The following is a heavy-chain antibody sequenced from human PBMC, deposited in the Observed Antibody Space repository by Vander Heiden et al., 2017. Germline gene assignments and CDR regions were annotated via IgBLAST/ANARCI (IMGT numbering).Heavy chain of an antibody. D-gene: IGHD1-26*01. CDR3: AKDSSSDGSYYYFDY. J-gene: IGHJ4*02. V-gene: IGHV3-9*01. CDR1: AFTFDDYA. Sequence: ELQLVESGGGLVQPGRSLRLSCAASAFTFDDYAMHWVRQATGKGLEWVSGISWNSGSIGYADSVKGRFTISRDNAKNSLYLQMNSLRAEDTALYYCAKDSSSDGSYYYFDYWGQGPLVAVSS. CDR2: ISWNSGSI.